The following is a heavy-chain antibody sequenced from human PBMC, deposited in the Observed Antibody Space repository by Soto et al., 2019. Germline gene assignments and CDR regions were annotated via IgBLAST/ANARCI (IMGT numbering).Heavy chain of an antibody. D-gene: IGHD6-13*01. CDR3: ARDFRTPPQHGPLNWFDP. CDR2: INPNSGGT. CDR1: GYTFTGYY. V-gene: IGHV1-2*02. J-gene: IGHJ5*02. Sequence: ASVKVSCKASGYTFTGYYMHWVRQAPGQGLEWMGWINPNSGGTNYAQKFQGRVTMTRDTSISTAYMELSRLRPDDTAVYYCARDFRTPPQHGPLNWFDPWGQGTLVTVSS.